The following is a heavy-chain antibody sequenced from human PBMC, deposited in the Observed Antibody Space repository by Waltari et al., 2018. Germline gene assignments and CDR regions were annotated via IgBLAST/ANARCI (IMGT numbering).Heavy chain of an antibody. CDR2: GRGDGKS. J-gene: IGHJ4*02. CDR3: ARDRGRGLYLDT. D-gene: IGHD1-26*01. Sequence: QLQLQESGPGLVKPSGTLSLTCDVSGDSMSSTDCWSWVRQSPQRGLAWVGQGRGDGKSNYNPSFASRVTISLDTSKNQFSLNLNFATAADTAMYYCARDRGRGLYLDTWGPGTPVTVSP. CDR1: GDSMSSTDC. V-gene: IGHV4-4*02.